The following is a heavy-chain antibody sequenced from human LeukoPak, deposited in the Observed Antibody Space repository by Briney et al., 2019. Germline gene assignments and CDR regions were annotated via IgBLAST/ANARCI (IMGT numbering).Heavy chain of an antibody. D-gene: IGHD3-22*01. CDR3: ARGAYYYDSSGYYIGAFDI. V-gene: IGHV4-59*01. Sequence: SETLPLTCTVSGGSISSYYWSWIRQPPGKGLEWIGYIYYSGSTNYNPSLKSRVTISVDTSKNQFSLKLSSVTAADTAVYYCARGAYYYDSSGYYIGAFDIWGQGTMVTVSS. CDR1: GGSISSYY. CDR2: IYYSGST. J-gene: IGHJ3*02.